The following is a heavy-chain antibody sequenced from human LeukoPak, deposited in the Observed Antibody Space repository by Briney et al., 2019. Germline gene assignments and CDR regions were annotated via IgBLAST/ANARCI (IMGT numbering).Heavy chain of an antibody. Sequence: GGSLRLSYAASGFTFDDYAMHWVRQAPGKGLEWVSGISWNSGSIGYADSVKGRFTISRDNAKNSLYLQMNSLRAEDMALYYCAKGYYYDSSGYYHDAFDIWGQGTMVTVSS. J-gene: IGHJ3*02. D-gene: IGHD3-22*01. CDR1: GFTFDDYA. V-gene: IGHV3-9*03. CDR2: ISWNSGSI. CDR3: AKGYYYDSSGYYHDAFDI.